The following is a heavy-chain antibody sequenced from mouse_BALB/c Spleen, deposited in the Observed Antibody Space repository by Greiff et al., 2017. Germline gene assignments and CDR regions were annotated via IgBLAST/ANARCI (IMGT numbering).Heavy chain of an antibody. J-gene: IGHJ2*01. CDR2: IYPSDSYT. CDR1: GYTFTSYW. Sequence: QVQLQQPGAELVRPGASVKLSCKASGYTFTSYWINWVKQRPGQGLEWIGNIYPSDSYTNYNQKFKDKATLTVDKSSSTAYMQLSSPTSEDSAVYYCTRDGNYEYFDYWGQGTTLTVSS. D-gene: IGHD2-1*01. CDR3: TRDGNYEYFDY. V-gene: IGHV1-69*02.